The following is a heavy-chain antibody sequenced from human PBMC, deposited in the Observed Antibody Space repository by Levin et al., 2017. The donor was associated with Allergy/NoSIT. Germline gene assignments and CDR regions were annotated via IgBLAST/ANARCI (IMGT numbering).Heavy chain of an antibody. D-gene: IGHD2-2*02. CDR3: AGGRYCSGTSCYIGNWFHP. Sequence: SPTLSLTCGVSGGSFSGYYWTWIRQPPGKGLEWIGEINHSGSTNYNPSLKSRVTISSDTAKKQFFLKLSSLTAADTAVYYCAGGRYCSGTSCYIGNWFHPWGQGTLVTVSS. CDR1: GGSFSGYY. V-gene: IGHV4-34*01. J-gene: IGHJ5*02. CDR2: INHSGST.